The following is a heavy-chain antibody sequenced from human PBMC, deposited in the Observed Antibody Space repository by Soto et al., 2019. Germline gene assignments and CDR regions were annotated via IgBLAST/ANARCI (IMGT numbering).Heavy chain of an antibody. D-gene: IGHD5-12*01. CDR2: ISISSSYI. CDR3: ASGRWDGYNNGNDY. CDR1: GFTFSSYN. Sequence: GGSLRLSCAASGFTFSSYNMNWVRQAPGKGLEWVSAISISSSYIYYADSVKGRFTISRDNAKNSLYLQMNSLRAEDTAVYYCASGRWDGYNNGNDYWGRGTLVTVSS. J-gene: IGHJ4*02. V-gene: IGHV3-21*01.